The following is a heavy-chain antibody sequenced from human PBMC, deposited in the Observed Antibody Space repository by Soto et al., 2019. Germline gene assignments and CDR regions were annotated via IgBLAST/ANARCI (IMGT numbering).Heavy chain of an antibody. D-gene: IGHD5-18*01. V-gene: IGHV1-2*02. CDR3: PRDVDTAMVCFDY. CDR1: GYTFTGYY. Sequence: SVKVSSKASGYTFTGYYMHWVLQAPGQVLEWMGWINPNSGVTNYAQKFQGRVTMTRDTSISTAYMELRRLRSDDPAVYYGPRDVDTAMVCFDYWGQGTRVTVSS. CDR2: INPNSGVT. J-gene: IGHJ4*02.